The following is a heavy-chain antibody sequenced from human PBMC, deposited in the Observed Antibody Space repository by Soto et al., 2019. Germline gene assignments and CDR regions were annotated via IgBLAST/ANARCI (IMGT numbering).Heavy chain of an antibody. CDR2: ISYDGSNK. D-gene: IGHD5-12*01. V-gene: IGHV3-30*18. CDR3: AKDRDSGYDPTYFDY. J-gene: IGHJ4*02. CDR1: GFTFSNYG. Sequence: GGSLRLSCAASGFTFSNYGMHWVRQVPGKGLEWVAVISYDGSNKYYADSVKGRFTISRDNSKKTLYLQMNSLRAEDTAVYYCAKDRDSGYDPTYFDYWGQGTLVTVSS.